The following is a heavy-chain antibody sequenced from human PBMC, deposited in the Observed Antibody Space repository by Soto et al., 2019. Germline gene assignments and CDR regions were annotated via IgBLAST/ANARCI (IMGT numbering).Heavy chain of an antibody. CDR1: GYTFSCHY. CDR3: ARDLIVDGPDNYGMVV. D-gene: IGHD1-26*01. V-gene: IGHV1-2*02. Sequence: XSVKVSCKASGYTFSCHYIHLVRQAPGQGLEWMGWINPNTGGSNYAEKFKGRILMTRDTSIFTTHMRLNRLTSDDTAVYYCARDLIVDGPDNYGMVVWGKGTTVTVSS. CDR2: INPNTGGS. J-gene: IGHJ6*04.